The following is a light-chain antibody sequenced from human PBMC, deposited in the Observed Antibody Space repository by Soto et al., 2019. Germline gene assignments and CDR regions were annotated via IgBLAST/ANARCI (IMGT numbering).Light chain of an antibody. V-gene: IGLV2-8*01. CDR2: EVS. J-gene: IGLJ1*01. CDR3: SSYAGSHGV. Sequence: QSALTQPPSASGSPGQSVTISCTGTSSDVGGYNYVSWYQHHPGKAPKLMIYEVSKRPSGVPDRFSGSKSGNTASLTVSGLQAEDEADYYCSSYAGSHGVFGTGTKLTVL. CDR1: SSDVGGYNY.